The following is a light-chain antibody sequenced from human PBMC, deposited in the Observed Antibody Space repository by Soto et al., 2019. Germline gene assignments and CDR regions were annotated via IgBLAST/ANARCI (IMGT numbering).Light chain of an antibody. Sequence: SYELTQPPSVSVARGQTATITCGGNNIGIKSVQWYQQKPGQAPVLVVHDDGDRPSGIPERVSGSNSGNTATLTISRVEAGDEADYYCQVWDSSSDHPVFGGGNKLTVL. V-gene: IGLV3-21*02. CDR3: QVWDSSSDHPV. CDR1: NIGIKS. CDR2: DDG. J-gene: IGLJ3*02.